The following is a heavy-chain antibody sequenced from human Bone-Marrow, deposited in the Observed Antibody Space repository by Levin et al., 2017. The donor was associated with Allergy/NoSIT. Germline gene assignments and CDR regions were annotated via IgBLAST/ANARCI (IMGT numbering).Heavy chain of an antibody. CDR1: GGSISSSSYY. D-gene: IGHD5-12*01. CDR2: IYYSGST. CDR3: AREVAYDGPSDYSGMDV. J-gene: IGHJ6*02. Sequence: SQTLSLTCTASGGSISSSSYYWGWIRQPPGKGLEWIGTIYYSGSTYYNPSLKSRVTISIDMSKNQFSLKLSSVTAADTAVYYCAREVAYDGPSDYSGMDVWGQGTTVTVSS. V-gene: IGHV4-39*07.